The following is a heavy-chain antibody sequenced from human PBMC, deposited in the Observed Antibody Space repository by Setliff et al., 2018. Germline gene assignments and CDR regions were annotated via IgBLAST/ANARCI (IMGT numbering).Heavy chain of an antibody. Sequence: ASVKVSCKASGYTFSNYGITWVRQGPGQGLEWVGWISAYNGKTYSAQKFQDRVTLTTHTSTNMGYLELRDLRSDDTAVYYCLRLVRYCTKIACQATSGDEVWGLGTLVTVSS. J-gene: IGHJ4*02. CDR3: LRLVRYCTKIACQATSGDEV. CDR2: ISAYNGKT. D-gene: IGHD2-8*01. CDR1: GYTFSNYG. V-gene: IGHV1-18*01.